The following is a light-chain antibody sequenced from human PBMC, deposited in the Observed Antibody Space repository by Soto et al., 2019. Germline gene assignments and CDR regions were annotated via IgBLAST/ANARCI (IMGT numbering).Light chain of an antibody. CDR3: QQYGSSLYT. V-gene: IGKV3-20*01. J-gene: IGKJ2*01. CDR2: GAS. Sequence: EIVLTQSPGTLSLSPGERATLSCRASQSVSSSYLAWYQQKPGQAPRLLIYGASSRATGIPDRFSGSGSGTDFTLSISRLEPEDFAVYSCQQYGSSLYTFGQGAVLEIK. CDR1: QSVSSSY.